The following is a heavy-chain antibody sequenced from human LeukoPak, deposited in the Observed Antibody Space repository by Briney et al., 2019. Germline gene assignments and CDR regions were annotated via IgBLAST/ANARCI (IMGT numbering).Heavy chain of an antibody. Sequence: GGSLRLSCAASGFTFSNAWMSWVRQAPGKGLEWVGRIKSKTDGGTTDYAAPVKGRFTISRDDSKTTLYLQMNSLKTEDTAVYYCTTEITGTTLDYYYYGMDVWGQGTTVTVSS. CDR3: TTEITGTTLDYYYYGMDV. CDR2: IKSKTDGGTT. D-gene: IGHD1-20*01. CDR1: GFTFSNAW. J-gene: IGHJ6*02. V-gene: IGHV3-15*01.